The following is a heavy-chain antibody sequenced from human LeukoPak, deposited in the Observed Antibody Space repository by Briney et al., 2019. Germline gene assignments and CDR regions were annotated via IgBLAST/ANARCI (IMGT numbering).Heavy chain of an antibody. D-gene: IGHD3-16*01. CDR1: GGTFSSYA. CDR2: IIPIFGTA. Sequence: GASVKVSCKASGGTFSSYAISWVRQAPGQGLEWMGGIIPIFGTANYAQKFQGRVTITTDESTSTAYMELSSLRSEDTAVYYFATSPGATGFGIFDYWGQGTLVTVSS. CDR3: ATSPGATGFGIFDY. V-gene: IGHV1-69*05. J-gene: IGHJ4*02.